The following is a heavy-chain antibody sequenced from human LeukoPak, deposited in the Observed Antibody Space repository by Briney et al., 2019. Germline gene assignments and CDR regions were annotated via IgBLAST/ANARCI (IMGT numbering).Heavy chain of an antibody. CDR1: GFTFSSYS. CDR2: ISSSSSYI. J-gene: IGHJ6*03. CDR3: ARDGVDRMYYYYYMDV. Sequence: GGSLRLSCAASGFTFSSYSMNWVRQAPGKGLEWVSYISSSSSYIYYADSVKGRFTISRDNAKNSLYLQMNSLRAEDTAVYYCARDGVDRMYYYYYMDVWGKGTTVTVSS. D-gene: IGHD2-8*01. V-gene: IGHV3-21*01.